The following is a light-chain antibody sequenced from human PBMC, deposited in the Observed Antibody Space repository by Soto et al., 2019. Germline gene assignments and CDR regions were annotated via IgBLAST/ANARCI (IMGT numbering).Light chain of an antibody. CDR3: SSYTTSNTRQIV. V-gene: IGLV2-14*03. Sequence: QSAPTQPASVSGSPGQSITIPCTGTSSDVGGYNYVSWYQHHPGKAPKLMIYDVSNRPSGVSNRFSGSKSGNTASLTISGLQPQDEADYYCSSYTTSNTRQIVFGTGTKVTVL. CDR1: SSDVGGYNY. CDR2: DVS. J-gene: IGLJ1*01.